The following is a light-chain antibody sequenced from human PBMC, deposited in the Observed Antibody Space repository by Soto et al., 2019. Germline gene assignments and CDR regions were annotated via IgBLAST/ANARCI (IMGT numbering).Light chain of an antibody. CDR2: DAS. Sequence: AIQLTQSPSSLSASVGDRVTITCRASQGISSALAWYQRKPGKAPKLLIYDASSLESGVPSRFSGSGSGTDFTLTISSLQPEDFATYYCQQFNNYPISFGQGTRLEIK. J-gene: IGKJ5*01. CDR1: QGISSA. CDR3: QQFNNYPIS. V-gene: IGKV1D-13*01.